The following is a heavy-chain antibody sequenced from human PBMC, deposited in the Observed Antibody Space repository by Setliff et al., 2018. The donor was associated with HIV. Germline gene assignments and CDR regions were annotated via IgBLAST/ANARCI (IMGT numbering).Heavy chain of an antibody. CDR1: GGSISSSIYY. D-gene: IGHD2-15*01. CDR2: IYYSGST. Sequence: SETLSLTCTVSGGSISSSIYYWGWIRQPPGKGLEWIGSIYYSGSTYYNPSLKSRVTISVDTSKNQFSLKLSSVTAADTAVYYCARSAARTAGTTVVAPYDYWGQGTLVTVSS. V-gene: IGHV4-39*01. J-gene: IGHJ4*02. CDR3: ARSAARTAGTTVVAPYDY.